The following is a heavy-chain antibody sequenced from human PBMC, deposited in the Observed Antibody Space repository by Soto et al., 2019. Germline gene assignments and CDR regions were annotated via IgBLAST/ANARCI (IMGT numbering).Heavy chain of an antibody. V-gene: IGHV4-30-2*01. D-gene: IGHD6-19*01. CDR1: GDSYSISTXS. CDR2: IYQSGVT. CDR3: AGMPYTSGLRFDP. Sequence: PSETLSLTCNMSGDSYSISTXSWSWIRQPPGKALQWIGFIYQSGVTSYNPSLASRVSISLDRSNNQCSLKLKSVTAADTAVYFCAGMPYTSGLRFDPWGPGTLVTVS. J-gene: IGHJ5*02.